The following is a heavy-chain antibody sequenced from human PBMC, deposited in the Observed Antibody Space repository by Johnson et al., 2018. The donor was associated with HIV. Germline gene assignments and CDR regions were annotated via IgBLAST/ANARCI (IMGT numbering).Heavy chain of an antibody. CDR3: ARGTGTDDAFDI. D-gene: IGHD1-1*01. CDR2: ISYDGNNK. V-gene: IGHV3-30*03. J-gene: IGHJ3*02. Sequence: QVQLVESGGGVVQPGRSLRLSCAASGFTFPNAWMHWVRQAPGKGLEWVALISYDGNNKYYVDSVKGRFTISRDNSKNTLYLRMNSLRAEDTAVYYCARGTGTDDAFDIWGQGTMVTVSS. CDR1: GFTFPNAW.